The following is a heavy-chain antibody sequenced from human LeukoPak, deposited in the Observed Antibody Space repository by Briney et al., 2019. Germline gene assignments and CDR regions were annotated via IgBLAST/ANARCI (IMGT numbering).Heavy chain of an antibody. D-gene: IGHD3-22*01. Sequence: SVKVSCKASGGTFSSYTISWVRQAPGQGLEWMGRIIPILGIANYAQKFQGRVTITADKSTSTAYMELSSLRSEDTAVYYCARLTDYYDSSGYYSGWGQGTLVTVSS. J-gene: IGHJ4*02. CDR2: IIPILGIA. V-gene: IGHV1-69*02. CDR1: GGTFSSYT. CDR3: ARLTDYYDSSGYYSG.